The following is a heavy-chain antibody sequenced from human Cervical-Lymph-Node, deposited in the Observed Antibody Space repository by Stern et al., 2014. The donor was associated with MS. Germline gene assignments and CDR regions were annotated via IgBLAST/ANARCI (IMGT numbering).Heavy chain of an antibody. CDR2: IIPIFDTS. V-gene: IGHV1-69*01. D-gene: IGHD2-2*01. CDR3: VRLTSSTWNGALDY. J-gene: IGHJ4*02. Sequence: QVQLVESGAEVKKPGSSVKVSCKPSGGTLRPYAISWVRQAPGQGLEWMGGIIPIFDTSDYAPKFQDRVTITADESTTTVYMELSSLRSEDTGVYYCVRLTSSTWNGALDYWGQGTLVTVSS. CDR1: GGTLRPYA.